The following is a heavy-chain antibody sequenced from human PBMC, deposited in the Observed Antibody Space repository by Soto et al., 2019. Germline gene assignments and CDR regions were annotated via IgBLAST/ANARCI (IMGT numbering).Heavy chain of an antibody. Sequence: QVQLQVSAPGLVKPSETLSLTCTVSGDSISAYSWRWVRQPPGKGLEWIGNIHYNGNTKYNPSLKSRVYISVDTSKNQFSLRLISVTAADTAKYFCAREGNLGRWLQPLDFWGQGTLVTVSS. CDR3: AREGNLGRWLQPLDF. CDR2: IHYNGNT. V-gene: IGHV4-59*01. CDR1: GDSISAYS. D-gene: IGHD5-12*01. J-gene: IGHJ4*02.